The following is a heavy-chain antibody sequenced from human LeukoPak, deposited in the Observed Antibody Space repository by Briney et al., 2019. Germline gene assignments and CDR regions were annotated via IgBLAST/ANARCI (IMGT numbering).Heavy chain of an antibody. CDR2: INPNSGGT. D-gene: IGHD1-26*01. J-gene: IGHJ3*02. Sequence: ASVKVSCKASRHTFTGYYMHWVRQAPGQGLEWMGWINPNSGGTNYAQKFQGRVTMTRDTSTSTAYMELSRLRSDDTAVYYCARDREVVGATDAFDIWGQGTMVTVSS. CDR1: RHTFTGYY. V-gene: IGHV1-2*02. CDR3: ARDREVVGATDAFDI.